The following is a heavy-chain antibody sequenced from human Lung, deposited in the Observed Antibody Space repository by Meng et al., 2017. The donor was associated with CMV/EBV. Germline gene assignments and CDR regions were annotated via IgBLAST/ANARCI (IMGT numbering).Heavy chain of an antibody. Sequence: GGSLRLSCAASGFTFSSYNMNWVRQAPGKGLEWVSYISTSSSIMYYADSVKGRFTISRDNAKNSPYLQMNSLRAEDTAVYYCASVFGVFDYWGQGALVTVSS. V-gene: IGHV3-48*04. CDR2: ISTSSSIM. CDR1: GFTFSSYN. CDR3: ASVFGVFDY. D-gene: IGHD3-16*01. J-gene: IGHJ4*02.